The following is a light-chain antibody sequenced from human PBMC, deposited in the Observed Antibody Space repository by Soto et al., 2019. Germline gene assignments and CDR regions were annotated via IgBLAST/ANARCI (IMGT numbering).Light chain of an antibody. CDR3: QQRSNWPPVYT. J-gene: IGKJ2*01. CDR1: QSVSSY. V-gene: IGKV3-11*01. CDR2: DAS. Sequence: EIVLTQSPATLSLSPGERATLSCRASQSVSSYLAWYQQKPGQAPRRLIYDASNRATGIPARFSGSGSGTDFTLTISSLEPEDFAVYYCQQRSNWPPVYTFGQGTKLEIK.